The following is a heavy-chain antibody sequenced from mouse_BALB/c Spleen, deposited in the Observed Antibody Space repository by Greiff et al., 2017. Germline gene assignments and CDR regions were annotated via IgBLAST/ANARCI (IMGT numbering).Heavy chain of an antibody. V-gene: IGHV5-4*02. Sequence: EVKLVESGGGLVKPGGSLKLSCAASGFAFSDYYMYWVRQTPEKRLEWVATISDGGSYTYYPDSVKGRFTISRDNAKNNLYLQMSSLKSEDTAMYYCARPLIYYGNWFAYWGQGTLVTVSA. D-gene: IGHD2-1*01. CDR3: ARPLIYYGNWFAY. CDR2: ISDGGSYT. CDR1: GFAFSDYY. J-gene: IGHJ3*01.